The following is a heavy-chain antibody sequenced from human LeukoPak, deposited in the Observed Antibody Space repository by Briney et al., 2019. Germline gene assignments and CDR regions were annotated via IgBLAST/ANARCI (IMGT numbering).Heavy chain of an antibody. CDR3: ARGRERNYDSWSGYLYYFDS. D-gene: IGHD3-3*01. Sequence: SETLSLTCTVAGGSINNSSFYWGWIRQPPGKGLEWIGTIYYSGTSFYNPSLKSRVTISVDTSKNQFSLKLTSVPAADTAVYYCARGRERNYDSWSGYLYYFDSWGQGTLVTVSS. CDR1: GGSINNSSFY. J-gene: IGHJ4*02. V-gene: IGHV4-39*01. CDR2: IYYSGTS.